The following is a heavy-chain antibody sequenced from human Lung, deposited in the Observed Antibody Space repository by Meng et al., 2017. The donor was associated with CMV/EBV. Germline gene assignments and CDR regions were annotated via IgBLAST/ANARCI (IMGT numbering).Heavy chain of an antibody. J-gene: IGHJ4*02. D-gene: IGHD6-13*01. CDR2: IKPNSGAT. CDR1: GYTFTKYY. Sequence: ASXXVSXKASGYTFTKYYIHWVRQAPGQGLEWMGWIKPNSGATNYVQKFQGRLTVTRDTSITTAYMELTRLRSDDTAVYYCARAPGLSLAAAASDAYFDKXGQGXLVTVSS. CDR3: ARAPGLSLAAAASDAYFDK. V-gene: IGHV1-2*02.